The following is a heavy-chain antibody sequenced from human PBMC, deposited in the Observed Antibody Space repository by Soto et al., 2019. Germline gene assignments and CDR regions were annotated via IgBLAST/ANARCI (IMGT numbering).Heavy chain of an antibody. J-gene: IGHJ4*02. Sequence: ASVNVSFKASGYTFTSYPMHWVRQAPGQGLEWMGWINAGNGDTKYSQKFQGRVTITRDTSAITAYMELSNLRSEDTAVYYFLRDWTHYDWSGPGDSCGQWTLVTVS. CDR2: INAGNGDT. CDR3: LRDWTHYDWSGPGDS. V-gene: IGHV1-3*01. CDR1: GYTFTSYP. D-gene: IGHD3-22*01.